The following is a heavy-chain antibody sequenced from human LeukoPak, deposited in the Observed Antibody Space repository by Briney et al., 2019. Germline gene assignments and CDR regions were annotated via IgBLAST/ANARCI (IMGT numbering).Heavy chain of an antibody. V-gene: IGHV3-23*01. CDR3: AKGGIYFHDPLDY. CDR1: GFTFSSYA. CDR2: FSGSDGST. D-gene: IGHD2-21*01. Sequence: GGSLRLSCAASGFTFSSYAMSWVRQAPGKGLEWVSGFSGSDGSTFYADSVKGRFTISRDNSKNTLYLQMNSLRAEDTAIYYCAKGGIYFHDPLDYWGQGTLVTVSS. J-gene: IGHJ4*02.